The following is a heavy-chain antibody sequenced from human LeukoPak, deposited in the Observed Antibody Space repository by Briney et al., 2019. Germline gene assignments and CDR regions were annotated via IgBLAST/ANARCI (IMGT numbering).Heavy chain of an antibody. Sequence: GGSLRLSCAASGLTFSSYAMSWVRQAPGKGLEWVAVIWYDGSNKYYADSVKGRFTISRDNSKNTLYLQMNSLRAEDTAVYYCARGSYSSGWYYFDYWGQGTLVTVSS. J-gene: IGHJ4*02. CDR2: IWYDGSNK. CDR1: GLTFSSYA. D-gene: IGHD6-19*01. CDR3: ARGSYSSGWYYFDY. V-gene: IGHV3-33*08.